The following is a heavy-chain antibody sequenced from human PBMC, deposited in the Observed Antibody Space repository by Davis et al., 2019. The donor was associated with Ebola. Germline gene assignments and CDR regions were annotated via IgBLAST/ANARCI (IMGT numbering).Heavy chain of an antibody. D-gene: IGHD3-3*01. J-gene: IGHJ6*02. Sequence: GESLKISCAASGFTFSSYWMHWVRQAPGKGLVWVSRINSDGSSTSYADSVKGRFTISRDNAKNSLYLQMNSLRAEDTAVYYCARALITIFGVVIIQKDYGMDVWGQGTTVTVSS. CDR2: INSDGSST. CDR3: ARALITIFGVVIIQKDYGMDV. CDR1: GFTFSSYW. V-gene: IGHV3-74*01.